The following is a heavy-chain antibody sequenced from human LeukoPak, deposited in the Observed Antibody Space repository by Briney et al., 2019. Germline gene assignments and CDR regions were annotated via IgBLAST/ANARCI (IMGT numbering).Heavy chain of an antibody. CDR2: IYTSGST. V-gene: IGHV4-61*02. CDR1: GGSISSGSYY. Sequence: SETLSLTCTVSGGSISSGSYYWSWIRQPAGKGLEWIGRIYTSGSTNYNPSLKSRVTISVDTSKNQFSLKLSSVTAADTAVYYCARDKVDGGSWTDYWGQGTLVTVSS. D-gene: IGHD6-13*01. CDR3: ARDKVDGGSWTDY. J-gene: IGHJ4*02.